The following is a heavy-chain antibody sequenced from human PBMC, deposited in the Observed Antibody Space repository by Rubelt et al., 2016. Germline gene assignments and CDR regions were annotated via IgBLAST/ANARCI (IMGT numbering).Heavy chain of an antibody. Sequence: GGTTDYAAPVKGRFTISRDDSKNTLYLQMNSLKTEDTAVYYCTTDQVEMASDYWGQGTLVTVSS. CDR3: TTDQVEMASDY. CDR2: GGTT. J-gene: IGHJ4*02. D-gene: IGHD5-24*01. V-gene: IGHV3-15*01.